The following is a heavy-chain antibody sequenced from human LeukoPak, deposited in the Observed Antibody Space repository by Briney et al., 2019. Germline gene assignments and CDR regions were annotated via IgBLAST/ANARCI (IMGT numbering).Heavy chain of an antibody. CDR1: GGTFSSYA. CDR2: IIPIFGTA. V-gene: IGHV1-69*01. CDR3: ASSRSGSYYVPFDY. J-gene: IGHJ4*02. Sequence: SVKVSCKASGGTFSSYAISWVRQAPGQGLEWMGGIIPIFGTANYAQKFQGRVTITADESTSTAYMELSSQRSEDTAVYYCASSRSGSYYVPFDYWGQGTLVTVSS. D-gene: IGHD1-26*01.